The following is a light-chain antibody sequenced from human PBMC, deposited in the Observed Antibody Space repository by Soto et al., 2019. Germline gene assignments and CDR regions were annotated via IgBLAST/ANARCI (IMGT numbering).Light chain of an antibody. J-gene: IGKJ1*01. Sequence: EIVLTQSPGTLALFPGGRANPSCRASQSVISNYLAWYQQKPGLAPRLLIYGASSRATGIPDRFSGSGSGTDFTLTISRLEPEDFAVYYCQQYGSSPTFGQGTKVDIK. CDR3: QQYGSSPT. CDR2: GAS. CDR1: QSVISNY. V-gene: IGKV3-20*01.